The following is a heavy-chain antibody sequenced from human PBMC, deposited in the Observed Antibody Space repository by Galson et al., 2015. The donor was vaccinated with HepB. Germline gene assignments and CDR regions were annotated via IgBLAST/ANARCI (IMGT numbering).Heavy chain of an antibody. CDR2: ISYSGNI. J-gene: IGHJ4*02. CDR1: GGSISSYY. Sequence: ETLSLTCTVSGGSISSYYWRWIRKPPVEGLEWIGYISYSGNINYNPSLKSRVTISVDTSKNQFSLKLSSVTPADTAMYYCARHADTTMAAFDYCGPGTLVTASS. D-gene: IGHD5-18*01. V-gene: IGHV4-59*01. CDR3: ARHADTTMAAFDY.